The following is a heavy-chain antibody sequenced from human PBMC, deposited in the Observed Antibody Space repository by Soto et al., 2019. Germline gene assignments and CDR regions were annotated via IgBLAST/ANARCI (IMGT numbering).Heavy chain of an antibody. D-gene: IGHD3-10*01. CDR1: GGTFSSYA. J-gene: IGHJ6*02. CDR2: IIPIFGTA. CDR3: ARGAPGSHSSYYGMDV. V-gene: IGHV1-69*01. Sequence: QVQLVQSGAEVKKPGSSVKVSCKASGGTFSSYAISWVRQAPGQGLEWMGGIIPIFGTANYAQKFQGRVTITADESTSPAYMELSSLRSEDTAVYYCARGAPGSHSSYYGMDVWGQGTTVTVSS.